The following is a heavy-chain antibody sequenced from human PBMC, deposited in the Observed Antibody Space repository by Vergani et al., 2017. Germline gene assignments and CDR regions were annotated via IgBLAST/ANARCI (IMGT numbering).Heavy chain of an antibody. V-gene: IGHV4-61*10. CDR2: IDYSGST. J-gene: IGHJ3*02. CDR3: ARESPRADAFDI. Sequence: QVQLQESGPGLVKPSETLSLTCTVSGGSVSSGSYYWSWIRQPAGKGLEWIGYIDYSGSTNYNPSLKSRVTISVDTSKNQFSLKLSSVTAADTAVYYCARESPRADAFDIWGQGTMVTVSS. CDR1: GGSVSSGSYY.